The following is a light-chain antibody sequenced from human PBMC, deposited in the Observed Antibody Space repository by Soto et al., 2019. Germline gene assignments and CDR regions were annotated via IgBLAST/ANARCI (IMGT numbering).Light chain of an antibody. Sequence: VMTQSPTTLSVSPGERATISCRASHSVGSNLAWYQQNPGQAPRLLIYGASTRATGVSARFSGSGSAIQFTLTISSLQFEDFGFYYGQQYKQWPVAFGGGTKVDIK. CDR1: HSVGSN. V-gene: IGKV3-15*01. J-gene: IGKJ4*01. CDR3: QQYKQWPVA. CDR2: GAS.